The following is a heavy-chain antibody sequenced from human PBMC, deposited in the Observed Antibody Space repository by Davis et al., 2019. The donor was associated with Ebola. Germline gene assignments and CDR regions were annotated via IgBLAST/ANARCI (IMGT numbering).Heavy chain of an antibody. CDR1: GFTFSGSA. J-gene: IGHJ4*02. D-gene: IGHD6-13*01. CDR2: IRSKANSYAT. V-gene: IGHV3-73*01. CDR3: TSGYSSSHQGFYDY. Sequence: GESLKISCAASGFTFSGSAMHWVRQASGKGLEWVGRIRSKANSYATAYAASVKGRFTISGDDSKNTAYLQMNSLKTEDTAVYYCTSGYSSSHQGFYDYWGQGTLVTVSS.